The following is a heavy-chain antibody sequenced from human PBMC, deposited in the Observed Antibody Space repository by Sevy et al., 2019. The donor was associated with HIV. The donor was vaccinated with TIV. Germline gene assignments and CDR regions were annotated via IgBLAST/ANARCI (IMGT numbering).Heavy chain of an antibody. Sequence: GGSLRLSCAASGFTFSDYSMNWVRQAPGKGLEWVASISSISNYIYYSDSMKGRFTNSRDNAKNSLFLQMNSLRAEDTAVYYCARDDLVARDYFDFWGQGTLVTVSS. CDR3: ARDDLVARDYFDF. CDR2: ISSISNYI. D-gene: IGHD2-15*01. CDR1: GFTFSDYS. V-gene: IGHV3-21*01. J-gene: IGHJ4*02.